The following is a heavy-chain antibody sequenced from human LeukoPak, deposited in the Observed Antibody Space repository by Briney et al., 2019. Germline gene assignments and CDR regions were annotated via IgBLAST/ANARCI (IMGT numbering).Heavy chain of an antibody. V-gene: IGHV3-33*01. D-gene: IGHD5-24*01. CDR3: ARDKEILHLRDGYNYVGGFDY. J-gene: IGHJ4*02. Sequence: GRSLRLSCAASGFTFSSYGMHWVRQAPGKGLEWVAVIWYDGSNKYYADSVKGRFTISRDNSKNTLYLQMNSLRAEDTSVYYCARDKEILHLRDGYNYVGGFDYWGQGTLVTVSS. CDR1: GFTFSSYG. CDR2: IWYDGSNK.